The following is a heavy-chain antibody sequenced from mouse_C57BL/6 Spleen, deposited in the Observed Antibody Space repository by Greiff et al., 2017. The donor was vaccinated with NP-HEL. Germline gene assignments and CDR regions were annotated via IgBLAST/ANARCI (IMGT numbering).Heavy chain of an antibody. D-gene: IGHD2-1*01. V-gene: IGHV1-80*01. CDR1: GYAFSSYW. CDR2: IYPGDGDT. J-gene: IGHJ2*01. Sequence: QVQLQQSGAELVKPGASVKISCKASGYAFSSYWMNWVKQRPGKGLEWIGQIYPGDGDTNYNGKFKGKATLTADKSSSTAYMQLSSLTSEDSAVYFCARRGNHGDFDYWGQGTTLTVSS. CDR3: ARRGNHGDFDY.